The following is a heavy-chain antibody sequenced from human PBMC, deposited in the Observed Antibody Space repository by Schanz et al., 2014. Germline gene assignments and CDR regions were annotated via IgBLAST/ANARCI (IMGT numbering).Heavy chain of an antibody. CDR3: ARGKWDLGAD. Sequence: QVQLQESGPGLVKPSETLSLTCSVSGYSISSDYYWGWIRQFPGGGLEWIGSISHTGNTYYHPSLLSRVPISLATPKTHFSLKLSLLTAADTAVYYCARGKWDLGADWGQGILVTVSS. CDR1: GYSISSDYY. J-gene: IGHJ4*02. CDR2: ISHTGNT. V-gene: IGHV4-38-2*02. D-gene: IGHD1-26*01.